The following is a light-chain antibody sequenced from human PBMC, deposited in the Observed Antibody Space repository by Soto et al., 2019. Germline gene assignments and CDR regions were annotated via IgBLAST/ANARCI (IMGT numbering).Light chain of an antibody. Sequence: DIQMTQSPSSLSASVGDRVSITCRASQSISTYLNWYQQKPGKAPNLLIYTASSLQSGVPSRFSGRRSGTDFTLTISSLQPEDFATYYCQQSYSSPPTFGQGTKV. CDR1: QSISTY. CDR3: QQSYSSPPT. V-gene: IGKV1-39*01. CDR2: TAS. J-gene: IGKJ1*01.